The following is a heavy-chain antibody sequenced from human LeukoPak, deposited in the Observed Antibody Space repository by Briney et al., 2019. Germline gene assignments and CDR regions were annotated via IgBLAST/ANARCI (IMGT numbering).Heavy chain of an antibody. Sequence: GGSLRLSCAASGFTFSSYGMHWVRQAPGKGLEWVAVISYDGSNKYYADSVKGRFTISRDNSKNTLYLQMNSLRAEDTAVYYCAKMYYDFWSYQTHWGQGTLVTVSS. CDR1: GFTFSSYG. CDR2: ISYDGSNK. J-gene: IGHJ4*02. D-gene: IGHD3-3*01. CDR3: AKMYYDFWSYQTH. V-gene: IGHV3-30*18.